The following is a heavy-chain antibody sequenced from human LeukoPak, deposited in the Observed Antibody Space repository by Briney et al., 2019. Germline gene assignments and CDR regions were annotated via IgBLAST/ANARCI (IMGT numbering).Heavy chain of an antibody. CDR1: GFTFSGYS. D-gene: IGHD4-17*01. CDR3: ARGLITTVTTSY. V-gene: IGHV3-21*04. CDR2: ISSNHNYI. J-gene: IGHJ4*02. Sequence: TGGSLRLSCAASGFTFSGYSMNWVRQAPGKGLEWVSSISSNHNYIYYADSVKGRFTVSRDNAKNSLYLQMNSLRAEDTAVYYCARGLITTVTTSYWGQGTLVTVSS.